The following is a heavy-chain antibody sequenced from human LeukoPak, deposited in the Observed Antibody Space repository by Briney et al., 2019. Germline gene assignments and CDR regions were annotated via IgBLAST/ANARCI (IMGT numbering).Heavy chain of an antibody. D-gene: IGHD3-16*02. J-gene: IGHJ4*02. CDR3: ARDDPRSWGSYRYTGLDSDY. CDR2: IRYDGSNK. Sequence: GGSLRLSCAASGFAFSSYGMHWVRQAPGKGLEWVAFIRYDGSNKYYADSVKGRFTISRDNSKNTLYLQMNSLRAEDTAVYYCARDDPRSWGSYRYTGLDSDYWGQGTLVTVSS. CDR1: GFAFSSYG. V-gene: IGHV3-30*02.